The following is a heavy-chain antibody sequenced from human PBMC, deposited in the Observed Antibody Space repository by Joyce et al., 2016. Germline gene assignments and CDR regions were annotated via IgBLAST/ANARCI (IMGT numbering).Heavy chain of an antibody. J-gene: IGHJ5*02. Sequence: QGQLVESGGGVVQPGRSLRLSCAASGFKFSFYGMHWVRQAPGKGLEWVAFIWDEGSNEYYTDSVKGRFTISRDNSKNTLYLQMNSLRTDDTAVYYCAKDGVGEGWFDPWGQGTLVTVSS. V-gene: IGHV3-33*06. D-gene: IGHD3-10*01. CDR1: GFKFSFYG. CDR2: IWDEGSNE. CDR3: AKDGVGEGWFDP.